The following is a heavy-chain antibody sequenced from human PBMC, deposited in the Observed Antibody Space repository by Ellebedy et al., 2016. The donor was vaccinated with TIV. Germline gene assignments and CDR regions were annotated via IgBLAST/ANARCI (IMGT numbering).Heavy chain of an antibody. CDR1: GYSISSSNW. CDR3: ARGPDYAKSGY. Sequence: SETLSLTCAVSGYSISSSNWWGWIRQPPGKGLEWIGYIYYSGSTYYNPSLKSRVTMSVDTSKNQFSLKLSPMTAADTAVYYCARGPDYAKSGYWGQGTQVTVSS. D-gene: IGHD4-17*01. CDR2: IYYSGST. J-gene: IGHJ4*02. V-gene: IGHV4-28*03.